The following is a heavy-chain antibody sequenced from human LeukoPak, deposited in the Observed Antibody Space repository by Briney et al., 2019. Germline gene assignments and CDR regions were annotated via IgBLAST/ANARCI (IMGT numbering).Heavy chain of an antibody. CDR1: GFTVSSNY. V-gene: IGHV3-53*01. CDR3: ARGVDGDYSFDY. Sequence: EGSLRLSCAASGFTVSSNYMSWVRQAPGKGLEWVSVIYSGGSTYYADSVKGRFTISRDNSKNTLYLQMNSLRAEDTAVYYCARGVDGDYSFDYWGQGTLVTVSS. J-gene: IGHJ4*02. D-gene: IGHD4-17*01. CDR2: IYSGGST.